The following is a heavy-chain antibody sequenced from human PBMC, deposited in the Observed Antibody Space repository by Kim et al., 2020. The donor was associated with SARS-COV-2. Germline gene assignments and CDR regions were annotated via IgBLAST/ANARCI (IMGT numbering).Heavy chain of an antibody. V-gene: IGHV3-74*01. D-gene: IGHD1-26*01. J-gene: IGHJ5*01. CDR3: AKGWGGSATVLDS. Sequence: GGSLRLSCTGSGFTFSSYWLHWVRQAPGKGLVWVSRIIPDGTTISYADSVKGRFTISRDNAKNTLYLQMNSLRVEDTAVYYCAKGWGGSATVLDSWGQGTLVTVSS. CDR2: IIPDGTTI. CDR1: GFTFSSYW.